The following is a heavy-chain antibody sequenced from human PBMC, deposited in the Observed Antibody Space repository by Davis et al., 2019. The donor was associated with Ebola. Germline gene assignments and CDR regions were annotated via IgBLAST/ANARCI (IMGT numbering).Heavy chain of an antibody. V-gene: IGHV3-15*01. Sequence: PGGSLRLSCAASGFTFSNAWMSWVRQAPGKGLEWVGRIKIKTDGGTTDYAAPVKGRFTISRDDSKNTLYLQMNSLKTEDTAVYYCTTGDVVVPAADPNWFDPWGQGTLVTVSS. D-gene: IGHD2-2*01. J-gene: IGHJ5*02. CDR2: IKIKTDGGTT. CDR3: TTGDVVVPAADPNWFDP. CDR1: GFTFSNAW.